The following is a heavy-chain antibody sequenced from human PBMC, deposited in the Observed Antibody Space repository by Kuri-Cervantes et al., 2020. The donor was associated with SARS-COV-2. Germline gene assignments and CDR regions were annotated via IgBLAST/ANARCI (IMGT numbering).Heavy chain of an antibody. J-gene: IGHJ6*02. V-gene: IGHV1-69*04. CDR3: SRSANYGSWSYYMSYGMYV. CDR1: GRTSRSYA. Sequence: SEKVSCQASGRTSRSYAIGWVRQAPVQGLEWMGRIITILGIANYAQKFQGIVTITADKSTITAYMELSSLRSEYTAVYYCSRSANYGSWSYYMSYGMYVSRQGATVTVSS. CDR2: IITILGIA. D-gene: IGHD3-10*01.